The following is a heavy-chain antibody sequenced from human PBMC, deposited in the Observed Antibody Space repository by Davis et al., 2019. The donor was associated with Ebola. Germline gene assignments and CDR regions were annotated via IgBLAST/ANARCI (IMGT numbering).Heavy chain of an antibody. D-gene: IGHD6-13*01. CDR2: ISGSGFLT. Sequence: GESLKISCAASGFIFSDYAMTWVRQAPGRGPEWVSVISGSGFLTYYAHSVKGRFTISRDNSKNTLYLQMNSLRAEDTAVYYCARISSSWYWFDYWGQGTLVTVSS. J-gene: IGHJ4*02. CDR3: ARISSSWYWFDY. V-gene: IGHV3-23*01. CDR1: GFIFSDYA.